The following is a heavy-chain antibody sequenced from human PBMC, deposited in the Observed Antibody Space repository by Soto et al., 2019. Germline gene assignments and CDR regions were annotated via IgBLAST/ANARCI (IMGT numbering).Heavy chain of an antibody. Sequence: QVQLVESGGGLVPPGGSLRLYCAGSGFTFGDSYMSWIRQAPWKGLEWLSYLSPGSRYPAYAYSVKGRFTISRDNAKSSLYLQMRSLTAEDTAIYYCVRGGGGGLFDPWGQGTMVTVSS. CDR2: LSPGSRYP. D-gene: IGHD2-15*01. CDR3: VRGGGGGLFDP. J-gene: IGHJ5*02. V-gene: IGHV3-11*06. CDR1: GFTFGDSY.